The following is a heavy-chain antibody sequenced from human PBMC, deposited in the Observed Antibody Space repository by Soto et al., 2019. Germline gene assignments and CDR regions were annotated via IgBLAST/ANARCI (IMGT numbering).Heavy chain of an antibody. CDR3: ARGAGSYTTQGMDV. V-gene: IGHV1-69*13. J-gene: IGHJ6*02. CDR1: GGTFSIYA. Sequence: SVKVSCKASGGTFSIYAISCVLQSPLQGLEWMGGIIPIFGTANYAQKFQGRVTITADESTSTAYMELSSLRSEDTAVYYCARGAGSYTTQGMDVWGQGTTVTV. D-gene: IGHD4-4*01. CDR2: IIPIFGTA.